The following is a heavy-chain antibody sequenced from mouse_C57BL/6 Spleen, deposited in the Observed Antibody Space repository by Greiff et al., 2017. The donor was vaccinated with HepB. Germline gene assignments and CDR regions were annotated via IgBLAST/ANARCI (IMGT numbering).Heavy chain of an antibody. Sequence: EVKLVESVAELVRPGASVKLSCTASGFNIKNTYMHWVKQRPEQGLEWIGRIDPANGNTKYAPKFQGKATITADTSSNTAYLQLSSLTSEDTAIYYCANLYYGRWYFDVWGTGTTVTVSS. V-gene: IGHV14-3*01. D-gene: IGHD1-1*01. CDR3: ANLYYGRWYFDV. CDR1: GFNIKNTY. J-gene: IGHJ1*03. CDR2: IDPANGNT.